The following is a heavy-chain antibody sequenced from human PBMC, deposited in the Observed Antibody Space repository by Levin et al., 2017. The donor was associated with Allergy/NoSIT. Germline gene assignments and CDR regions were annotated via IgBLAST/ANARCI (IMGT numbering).Heavy chain of an antibody. J-gene: IGHJ4*02. Sequence: PSETLSLTCAASGFTIHNNYMSWVRQAPGEGLEWVSVIYSDGTTYYGDSVKGRFTISRDDPMNTLFLQMSSLRAEDTAVYYCSKDSLGFCGTSSCYGVESWGQGTLVTVSS. CDR1: GFTIHNNY. CDR3: SKDSLGFCGTSSCYGVES. D-gene: IGHD2-2*01. V-gene: IGHV3-66*01. CDR2: IYSDGTT.